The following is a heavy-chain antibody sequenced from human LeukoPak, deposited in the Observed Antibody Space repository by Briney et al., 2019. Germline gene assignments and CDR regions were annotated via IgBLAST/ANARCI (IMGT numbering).Heavy chain of an antibody. J-gene: IGHJ6*03. D-gene: IGHD3-3*01. CDR2: INHSGST. CDR1: GGSFSGYY. Sequence: PSETLSLTCAVYGGSFSGYYWSWIRQPPGKGLEWIGEINHSGSTNYNPSLKSRVTISVDTSKNQFSLKLSSVTAADTAVYYCARGGRFLEWLPTRYYYYYMDVWGKGTTVTVSS. CDR3: ARGGRFLEWLPTRYYYYYMDV. V-gene: IGHV4-34*01.